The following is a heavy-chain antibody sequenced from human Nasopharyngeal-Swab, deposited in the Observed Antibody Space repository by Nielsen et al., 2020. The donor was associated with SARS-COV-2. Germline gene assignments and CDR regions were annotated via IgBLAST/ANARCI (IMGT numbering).Heavy chain of an antibody. Sequence: SETLSLTCTVSGGSSSSGDYYWSWIRQPPGKGLEWIGYISYSGSTYYNPSLKSRVTISVDTSKNQFSLKLSSVTAADTAVYYCARRGYYYGMDVWGQGTTVTVSS. V-gene: IGHV4-30-4*01. CDR2: ISYSGST. CDR3: ARRGYYYGMDV. J-gene: IGHJ6*02. CDR1: GGSSSSGDYY.